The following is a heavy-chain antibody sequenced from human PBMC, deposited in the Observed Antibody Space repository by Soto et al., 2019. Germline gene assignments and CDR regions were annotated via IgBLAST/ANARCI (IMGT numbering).Heavy chain of an antibody. J-gene: IGHJ1*01. D-gene: IGHD6-13*01. Sequence: VQLLESGGGLVQPGGSLRLSCAASGFTFSSYAMSWVRQAPGKGLEWVSAISGSGGSTYYADSVKGRFTISRDNSKNTLYLQMNSLRAEDTAVYYCAKEGQQLVKSNGYFQHWGQGTLVTVSS. V-gene: IGHV3-23*01. CDR1: GFTFSSYA. CDR3: AKEGQQLVKSNGYFQH. CDR2: ISGSGGST.